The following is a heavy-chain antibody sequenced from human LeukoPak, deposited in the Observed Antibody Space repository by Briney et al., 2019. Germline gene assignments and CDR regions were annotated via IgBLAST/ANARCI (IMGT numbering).Heavy chain of an antibody. J-gene: IGHJ6*04. CDR1: GFTFSSYG. D-gene: IGHD2-2*01. Sequence: WGSLRLSCAASGFTFSSYGMHWVRQAPGQGLEWVGVISYDGSNKYYADSVRGRFPISRDNSKNTLYLHMTSLRVEETALYYCAKEGIVAVPAAMMDVWGKGTTVTVSS. CDR2: ISYDGSNK. CDR3: AKEGIVAVPAAMMDV. V-gene: IGHV3-30*18.